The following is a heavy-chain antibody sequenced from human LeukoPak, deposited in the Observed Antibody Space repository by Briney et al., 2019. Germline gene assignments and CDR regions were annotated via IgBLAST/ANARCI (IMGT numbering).Heavy chain of an antibody. V-gene: IGHV4-59*01. J-gene: IGHJ5*02. D-gene: IGHD3-3*01. Sequence: SETLSLTCTVSGGSISSYYWSWIRQPPGKGLEWIGYIYYSGSTNYNPSLKSRVTISVDTSKNQFSLKLSSVTAADTAVYYCARDQPPDDYDSWSGYPRGGFDPWGQGTLVTVSS. CDR2: IYYSGST. CDR1: GGSISSYY. CDR3: ARDQPPDDYDSWSGYPRGGFDP.